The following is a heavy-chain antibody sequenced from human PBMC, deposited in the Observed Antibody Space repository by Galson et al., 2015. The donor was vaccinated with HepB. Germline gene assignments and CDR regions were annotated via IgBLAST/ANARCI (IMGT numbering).Heavy chain of an antibody. CDR1: GYDFNKYG. V-gene: IGHV1-18*01. CDR2: VSGYDGSA. CDR3: ARDSRLELQLNNYYSYGMDV. D-gene: IGHD1-7*01. Sequence: SVKVSCKASGYDFNKYGLSWVRQAPGQGLEWMGWVSGYDGSANYAPKFQGRVTMTTQKSTGTAFMEMRRLRSDDTAVYYCARDSRLELQLNNYYSYGMDVGGQGTAVIVS. J-gene: IGHJ6*02.